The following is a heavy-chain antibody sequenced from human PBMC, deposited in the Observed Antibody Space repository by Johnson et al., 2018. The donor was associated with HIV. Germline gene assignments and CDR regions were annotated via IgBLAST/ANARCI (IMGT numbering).Heavy chain of an antibody. CDR3: ARAGARAFDI. V-gene: IGHV3-30*14. CDR2: INQDGSRK. D-gene: IGHD1-26*01. J-gene: IGHJ3*02. CDR1: GFTFNSYA. Sequence: QVQLVESGGGVVQPGRSLRLSCAASGFTFNSYAMHWVRQAPGKGLEWVANINQDGSRKHYAGSVEGRFTISRDNSKNTLYLQMNSLRAEDTAVYYCARAGARAFDIWGQGTMVTVSS.